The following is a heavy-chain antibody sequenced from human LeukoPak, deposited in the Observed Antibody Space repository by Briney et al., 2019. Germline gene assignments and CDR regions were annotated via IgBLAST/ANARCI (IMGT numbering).Heavy chain of an antibody. J-gene: IGHJ4*02. CDR2: IYTTATT. V-gene: IGHV4-4*07. CDR1: NASVNSYF. CDR3: GRQGYTAAYHFFDY. Sequence: PSETLSLTCTVSNASVNSYFWGWVRQPAGKGLEWLGRIYTTATTYYNPSLKSRLTLSIETSKSQFSLTLRSATAADTAVYFCGRQGYTAAYHFFDYWSQGTLVTVSS. D-gene: IGHD6-25*01.